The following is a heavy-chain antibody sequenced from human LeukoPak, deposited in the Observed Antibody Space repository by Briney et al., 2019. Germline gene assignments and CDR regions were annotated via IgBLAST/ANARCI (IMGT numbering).Heavy chain of an antibody. Sequence: PGGSLRLSCAASGFTFSRLGMHWVRQAPGKGLEWVAIIWYDGTRKYYADSVKGRFTISRDNSKNTLYLQVNSLRAEDTAIYYCANGRFYDRSGYYFPDFDYWGQGTLVTVSS. V-gene: IGHV3-33*06. J-gene: IGHJ4*02. D-gene: IGHD3-22*01. CDR2: IWYDGTRK. CDR3: ANGRFYDRSGYYFPDFDY. CDR1: GFTFSRLG.